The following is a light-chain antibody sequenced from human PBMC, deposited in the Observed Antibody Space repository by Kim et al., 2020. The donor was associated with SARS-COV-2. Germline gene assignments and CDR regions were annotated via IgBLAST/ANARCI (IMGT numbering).Light chain of an antibody. Sequence: DIQMTQSPSSVSASVGDSVTITCRASQDINTWLAWYQQKPGEAPKLLIYDASILQSGVPLRFSGSGSGTEFTLAITSLQPDDFATYFCQAANTLPYTFGQGTKLEIK. CDR1: QDINTW. J-gene: IGKJ2*01. CDR3: QAANTLPYT. CDR2: DAS. V-gene: IGKV1-12*01.